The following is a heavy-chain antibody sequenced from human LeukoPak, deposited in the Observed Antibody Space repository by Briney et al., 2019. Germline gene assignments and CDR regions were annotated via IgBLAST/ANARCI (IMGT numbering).Heavy chain of an antibody. V-gene: IGHV1-18*01. D-gene: IGHD2-8*01. CDR1: GYTFTSYG. J-gene: IGHJ3*02. CDR2: ICASNGNT. Sequence: ASVKVSCKASGYTFTSYGISWVRQAPGQGLERMGWICASNGNTNYAQKLQGRVTMTTDTSTSTAYMELRSLRSDDTAVYYCAREWGGYCTNGVCYIRAFDIWGQGTMVTVSS. CDR3: AREWGGYCTNGVCYIRAFDI.